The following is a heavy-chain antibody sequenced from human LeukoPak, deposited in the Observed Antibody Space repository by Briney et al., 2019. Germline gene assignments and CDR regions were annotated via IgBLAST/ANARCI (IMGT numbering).Heavy chain of an antibody. Sequence: SETLSLTCTVSGGSISSYYWSWIRQPAGKGLEWIGRIYTSGSTNYSPSLKSRVTMSVDTSKNQCSLKLSSVTAADTAVYYCARNYDSSGYPRLSGLDVWGQGTTVTVSS. CDR2: IYTSGST. J-gene: IGHJ6*02. CDR1: GGSISSYY. CDR3: ARNYDSSGYPRLSGLDV. D-gene: IGHD3-22*01. V-gene: IGHV4-4*07.